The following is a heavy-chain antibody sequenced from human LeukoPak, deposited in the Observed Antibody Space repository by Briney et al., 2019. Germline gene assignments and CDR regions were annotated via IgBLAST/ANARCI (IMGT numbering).Heavy chain of an antibody. CDR3: VRRPASSGAYSYFDY. CDR1: GFSLSTSGVG. J-gene: IGHJ4*02. D-gene: IGHD6-19*01. Sequence: SGPTLVEPTQTLTLTCTFSGFSLSTSGVGVGWIRQPPGKALEWLGFIYWDDDERYRPSLKSRLTITKDTSKNQVVLTMTNMDPVDTATYYGVRRPASSGAYSYFDYWGQGTLVTVSS. CDR2: IYWDDDE. V-gene: IGHV2-5*02.